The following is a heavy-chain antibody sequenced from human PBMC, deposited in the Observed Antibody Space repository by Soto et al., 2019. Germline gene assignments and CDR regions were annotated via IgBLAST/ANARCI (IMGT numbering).Heavy chain of an antibody. J-gene: IGHJ4*02. Sequence: QVHLQESGPGLVNPLETLSLTCTVSGTSVFGANWWGWVRQPPGKGLEWIGEIHSSGNTDYNPSLTSRVTISVDMYKNESSLKLTSVTAADTAVYYCARTGPYSGGNNWGQATLVAVSS. V-gene: IGHV4-4*02. CDR1: GTSVFGANW. CDR3: ARTGPYSGGNN. CDR2: IHSSGNT. D-gene: IGHD2-21*01.